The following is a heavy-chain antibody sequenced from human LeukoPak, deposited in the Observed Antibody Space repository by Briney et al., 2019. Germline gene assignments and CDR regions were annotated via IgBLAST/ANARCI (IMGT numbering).Heavy chain of an antibody. CDR1: GGSISNYH. J-gene: IGHJ4*02. CDR3: ARGGYTSGWSFDY. CDR2: IYSSGST. V-gene: IGHV4-4*07. D-gene: IGHD6-19*01. Sequence: PSETLSLTCTISGGSISNYHWSWIRQPAGKGLEWIGRIYSSGSTNYNPSLKSRVTMSVDTSKNQFSLKLSSMTAADTAVYFCARGGYTSGWSFDYWGQGTLVTVSS.